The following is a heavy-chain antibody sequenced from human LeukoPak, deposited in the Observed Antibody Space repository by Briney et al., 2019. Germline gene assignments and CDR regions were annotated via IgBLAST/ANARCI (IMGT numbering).Heavy chain of an antibody. D-gene: IGHD4-17*01. V-gene: IGHV3-33*01. Sequence: PGRSLRLSCAASGFTFSSYGMHWVRQAPGKGLEWVAVIWYDGSNKYYADSVKGRFTISRDNSKNTLYLQMNSLRAEDTAVYYCASDRSVTTLYYFDYWGQGTLVTVSS. CDR2: IWYDGSNK. J-gene: IGHJ4*02. CDR1: GFTFSSYG. CDR3: ASDRSVTTLYYFDY.